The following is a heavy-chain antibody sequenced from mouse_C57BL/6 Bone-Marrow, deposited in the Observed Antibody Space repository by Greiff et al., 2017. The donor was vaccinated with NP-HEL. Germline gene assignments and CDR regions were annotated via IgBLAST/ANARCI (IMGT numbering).Heavy chain of an antibody. CDR3: ARIGVTTAY. V-gene: IGHV2-9-1*01. J-gene: IGHJ3*01. Sequence: VKVVESGPGLVAPSHCLSISCTVSGFSFTSYAISWVRQPPGKGLEWLGVIWTGGGTNYYSAHNSRLSISKDNSKSQVFLKMNSLQTDDTARYYCARIGVTTAYWGQGTLVTVSA. CDR2: IWTGGGT. D-gene: IGHD2-12*01. CDR1: GFSFTSYA.